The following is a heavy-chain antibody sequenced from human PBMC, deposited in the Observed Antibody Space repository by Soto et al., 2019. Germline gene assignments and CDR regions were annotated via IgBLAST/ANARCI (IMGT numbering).Heavy chain of an antibody. Sequence: VQLLESGGGLVQPGGSLRLSCEASGFTFSNYAMAWVRQTPGEGPEWVSTIGGGDDIFYAEAVQGRFIISRDDSRSTMYLQMDNLRVEDTAIYFCAQDSISYNGIYDAFDVWGQGTVVTVSS. CDR1: GFTFSNYA. CDR2: IGGGDDI. V-gene: IGHV3-23*01. CDR3: AQDSISYNGIYDAFDV. D-gene: IGHD3-3*02. J-gene: IGHJ3*01.